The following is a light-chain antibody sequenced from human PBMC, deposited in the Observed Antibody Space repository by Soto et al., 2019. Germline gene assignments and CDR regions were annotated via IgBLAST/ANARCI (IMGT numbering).Light chain of an antibody. CDR1: SSDVGTYNS. Sequence: QSVLTQPASVSGSPGQSITISCTGTSSDVGTYNSVSWYQQYPGKAPKLMIHDVSNRPSGVSNRFSGSKSGNTASLTISGLQAEDEADYYCSSYTSSSSYVFGSGTKDTVL. CDR3: SSYTSSSSYV. J-gene: IGLJ1*01. V-gene: IGLV2-14*01. CDR2: DVS.